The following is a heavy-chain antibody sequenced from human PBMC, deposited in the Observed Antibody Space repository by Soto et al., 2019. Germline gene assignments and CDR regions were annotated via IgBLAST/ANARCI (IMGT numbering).Heavy chain of an antibody. CDR2: IIPIFGTA. J-gene: IGHJ5*02. CDR1: GGTFSSYA. CDR3: ARDGPGYQLLDNWFDP. D-gene: IGHD2-2*01. V-gene: IGHV1-69*01. Sequence: QVQLVQSGAEVQKPGSSVKVSCKASGGTFSSYAISWVRQAPGQGLEWMGGIIPIFGTANYAQKFQGRVTITADESTSTDYMELSSLRSEDTAVYYCARDGPGYQLLDNWFDPWGQGTLVTVSS.